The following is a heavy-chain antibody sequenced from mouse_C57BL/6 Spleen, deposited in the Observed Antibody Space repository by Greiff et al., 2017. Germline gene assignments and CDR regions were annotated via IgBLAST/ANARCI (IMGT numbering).Heavy chain of an antibody. D-gene: IGHD2-14*01. CDR3: ARGWGYRYFDY. J-gene: IGHJ2*01. CDR2: IDPSDSYT. CDR1: GYTFTSYW. V-gene: IGHV1-69*01. Sequence: QVQLQQPGAELVMPGASVKLSCKASGYTFTSYWMHWVKQRPGQGLEWIGEIDPSDSYTNYNQKFKGKSTLTVDKSSSTAYMQLSSLTSEDSAVYYCARGWGYRYFDYWGQGTTLTVSS.